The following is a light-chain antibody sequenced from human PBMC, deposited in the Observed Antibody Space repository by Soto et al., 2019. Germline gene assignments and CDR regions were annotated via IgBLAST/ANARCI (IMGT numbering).Light chain of an antibody. J-gene: IGKJ5*01. CDR2: GAS. CDR1: QSVSSN. Sequence: EVVMTQSPATLSASVGDRVTIPCRSSQSVSSNLAWYQQKPGQAPRLLIYGASTRATGIPARFSGSGSGTEFTLTISSLQSEDFAVYYCQQYNNWPPITFGQGTRLEIK. V-gene: IGKV3-15*01. CDR3: QQYNNWPPIT.